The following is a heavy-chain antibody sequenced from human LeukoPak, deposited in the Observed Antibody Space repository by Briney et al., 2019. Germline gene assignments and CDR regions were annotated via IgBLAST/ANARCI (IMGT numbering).Heavy chain of an antibody. J-gene: IGHJ4*02. CDR2: IYHSGST. V-gene: IGHV4-38-2*02. CDR1: GYSISSGYY. D-gene: IGHD2-21*01. CDR3: ASLFAGRRVDY. Sequence: SETLSLTCTVSGYSISSGYYWGWIRQPPGKGLEWIGSIYHSGSTYYNPSLKSRVTISVDTSKNQFSLKLSSVTAADTAVYYCASLFAGRRVDYWGQGTLVTVSS.